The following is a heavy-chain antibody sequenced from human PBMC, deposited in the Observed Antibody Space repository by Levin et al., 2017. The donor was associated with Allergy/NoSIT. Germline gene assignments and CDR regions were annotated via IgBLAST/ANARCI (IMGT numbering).Heavy chain of an antibody. Sequence: RASVKVSCKASGYSFSTYAIHWVRQAPGQRLEWMGWINAGNGNTKYSQSFQGRLTITRDTSASTAYMELSGLRTEDTAVYYCANSLGFGEIGFYGMDVWGQGTTVTVSS. CDR3: ANSLGFGEIGFYGMDV. J-gene: IGHJ6*02. V-gene: IGHV1-3*01. CDR2: INAGNGNT. CDR1: GYSFSTYA. D-gene: IGHD3-10*01.